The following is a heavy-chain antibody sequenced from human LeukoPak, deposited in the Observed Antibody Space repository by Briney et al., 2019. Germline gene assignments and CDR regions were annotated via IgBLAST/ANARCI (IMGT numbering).Heavy chain of an antibody. D-gene: IGHD5-12*01. CDR1: GFTFSSYE. V-gene: IGHV3-21*01. Sequence: GGSLRLSCAASGFTFSSYEMNWVRQAPGKGLEWVSSTSSSSSYIYYADSVKGRFTISRDNAKNSLYLHMNSLRAEDTAVYYCARASSGYEDGFDYWGQGTLVTVSS. CDR2: TSSSSSYI. J-gene: IGHJ4*02. CDR3: ARASSGYEDGFDY.